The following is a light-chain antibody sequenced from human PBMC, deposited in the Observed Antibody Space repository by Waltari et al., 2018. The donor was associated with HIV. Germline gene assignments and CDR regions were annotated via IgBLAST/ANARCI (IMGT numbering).Light chain of an antibody. Sequence: IVLTQSPGTLSLSTGDRATRACRASQSVSAPFLAWYQQRHGQAPRRLVHGASRRATGDPYRFSSRTFGTDFILTISRLEPEDFAGYYCQQCATSPWTFGQGTTV. J-gene: IGKJ1*01. CDR2: GAS. CDR3: QQCATSPWT. V-gene: IGKV3-20*01. CDR1: QSVSAPF.